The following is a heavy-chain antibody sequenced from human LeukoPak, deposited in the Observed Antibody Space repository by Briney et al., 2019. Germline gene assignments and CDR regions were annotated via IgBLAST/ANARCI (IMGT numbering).Heavy chain of an antibody. CDR3: ATDGYYYGSGTYPNY. J-gene: IGHJ4*02. CDR1: GYTFTGYY. D-gene: IGHD3-10*01. Sequence: GASVKVSCKASGYTFTGYYMHWVRQAPGQGLEWMGWINPNSGVTDYAQKFQGRVTMTRDTSISTAYMELGRLTSDDTAVYYCATDGYYYGSGTYPNYWGQGTLVTISS. CDR2: INPNSGVT. V-gene: IGHV1-2*02.